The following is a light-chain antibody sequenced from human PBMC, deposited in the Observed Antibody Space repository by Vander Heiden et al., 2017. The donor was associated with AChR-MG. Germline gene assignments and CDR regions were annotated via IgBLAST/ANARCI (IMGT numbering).Light chain of an antibody. CDR2: DAS. CDR3: QQYDNLPRT. Sequence: DIQMTPSPSSLSASVGDRVTITCQASQDISNYLNWYQQKPGKAPKLLIYDASNLETGVPSRFSGSGSGTDFTFTISSLQPEDIATYYCQQYDNLPRTFGQETRLEIK. CDR1: QDISNY. J-gene: IGKJ5*01. V-gene: IGKV1-33*01.